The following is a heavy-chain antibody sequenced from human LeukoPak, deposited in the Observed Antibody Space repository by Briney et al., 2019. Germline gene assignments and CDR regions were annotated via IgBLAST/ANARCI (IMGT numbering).Heavy chain of an antibody. Sequence: PSETLSLTCAVYGGSFSGYYWRWIRQPPGKGLEWIGSIYHSGSTYYNPSLKSRVTISVDTSKNQFSLKLSSVTAADTAVYYCASTPFSRYCSGGSCYSGGFDYWGQGTLVTVSS. CDR1: GGSFSGYY. D-gene: IGHD2-15*01. CDR3: ASTPFSRYCSGGSCYSGGFDY. CDR2: IYHSGST. V-gene: IGHV4-34*01. J-gene: IGHJ4*02.